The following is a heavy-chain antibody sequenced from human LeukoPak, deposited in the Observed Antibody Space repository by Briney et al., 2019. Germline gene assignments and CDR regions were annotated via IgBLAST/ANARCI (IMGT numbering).Heavy chain of an antibody. J-gene: IGHJ4*02. Sequence: GGSLRLSCAASGFTFSHYWMHWVRQVPGKGLVWVSHINNDGSGTTYADSVKGRFTISRDNAKNTQYLQMNSLRAEDTAVYYCVRERSGWLFDYWGQGTLVTVSS. V-gene: IGHV3-74*01. CDR3: VRERSGWLFDY. CDR1: GFTFSHYW. D-gene: IGHD6-19*01. CDR2: INNDGSGT.